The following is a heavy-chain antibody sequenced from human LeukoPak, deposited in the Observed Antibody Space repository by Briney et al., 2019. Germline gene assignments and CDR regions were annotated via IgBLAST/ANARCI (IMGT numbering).Heavy chain of an antibody. CDR2: IYHSGST. CDR3: ARGGWGYCSSTSCYLNWFDP. J-gene: IGHJ5*02. Sequence: SETLSLTCAVSGGSISSSNWWSWVRQPPGKGLEWIGEIYHSGSTNYNPSLKSRVTISVDKSKNQFSLKLSSVTAADTAVYYCARGGWGYCSSTSCYLNWFDPWGQGTLVTVSS. D-gene: IGHD2-2*01. CDR1: GGSISSSNW. V-gene: IGHV4-4*02.